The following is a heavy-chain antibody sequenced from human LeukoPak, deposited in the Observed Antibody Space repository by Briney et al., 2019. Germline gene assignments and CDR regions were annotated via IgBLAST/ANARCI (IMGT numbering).Heavy chain of an antibody. CDR3: ARLPYSSGWSEGY. CDR1: GYTFTSYD. J-gene: IGHJ4*02. D-gene: IGHD6-19*01. CDR2: MNPNSGNT. Sequence: GASVKVSCKASGYTFTSYDINWVRQATGQGLEWMGLMNPNSGNTGYAQKFQGRVTMTRNTSISTAYMELSSLRSEDTAVYYCARLPYSSGWSEGYWGQGTLVTVSS. V-gene: IGHV1-8*01.